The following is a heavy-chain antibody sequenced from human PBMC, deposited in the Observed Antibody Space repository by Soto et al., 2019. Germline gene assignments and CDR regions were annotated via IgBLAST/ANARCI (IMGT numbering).Heavy chain of an antibody. CDR2: IHHSGST. Sequence: SETLSLTCAVSGGSISSGGYSWSWIRQPPGKGLEWIGYIHHSGSTYYNPSLKSRVTISVDRSKNQFSLKLSSVTAADTAVYYCARATMVTRPHAFDIWGQGTMVTVSS. V-gene: IGHV4-30-2*01. D-gene: IGHD5-18*01. J-gene: IGHJ3*02. CDR1: GGSISSGGYS. CDR3: ARATMVTRPHAFDI.